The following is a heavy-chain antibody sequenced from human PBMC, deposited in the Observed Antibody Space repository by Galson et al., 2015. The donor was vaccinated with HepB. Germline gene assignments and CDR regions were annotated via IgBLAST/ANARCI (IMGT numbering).Heavy chain of an antibody. D-gene: IGHD1/OR15-1a*01. J-gene: IGHJ4*02. CDR1: GLTFRRYW. CDR2: IKEDENAK. V-gene: IGHV3-7*03. CDR3: VTGEQGAWDY. Sequence: SLRLSCAASGLTFRRYWMSWVRQAPGKGLEWVAIIKEDENAKDYVDSVKGRFTISRENAKNSLYLQMSSLRGEDTAVYYCVTGEQGAWDYWGQGTLVIVSS.